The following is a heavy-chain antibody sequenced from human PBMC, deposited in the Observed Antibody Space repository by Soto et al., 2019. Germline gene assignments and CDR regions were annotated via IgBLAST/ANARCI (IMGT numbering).Heavy chain of an antibody. D-gene: IGHD3-10*01. V-gene: IGHV5-51*01. CDR1: GYTFSKYW. J-gene: IGHJ4*02. CDR3: ARQGGEYNTMSDY. Sequence: GESLKISCKGSGYTFSKYWIGWVRQTPGKGLEWMGMIYPGDSDARYSPSFEGQVTFSVDKSINTAYLQWNSLKASDTAMYYCARQGGEYNTMSDYWRQGTLVTVSS. CDR2: IYPGDSDA.